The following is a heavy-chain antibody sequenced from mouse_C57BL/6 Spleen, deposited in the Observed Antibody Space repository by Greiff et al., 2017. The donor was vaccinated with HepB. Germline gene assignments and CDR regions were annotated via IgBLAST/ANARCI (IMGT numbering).Heavy chain of an antibody. V-gene: IGHV1-55*01. Sequence: VQLQQPGAELVKPGASVKMSCKASGYTFTSYWITWVKQRPGQGLEWIGDIYPGSGSTNYNEKFKSKATLTVDTSSSTAYMQLSSLTSEDSAVYYCARERDYYGSSYEDYWGQGTTLTVSS. D-gene: IGHD1-1*01. CDR2: IYPGSGST. CDR1: GYTFTSYW. CDR3: ARERDYYGSSYEDY. J-gene: IGHJ2*01.